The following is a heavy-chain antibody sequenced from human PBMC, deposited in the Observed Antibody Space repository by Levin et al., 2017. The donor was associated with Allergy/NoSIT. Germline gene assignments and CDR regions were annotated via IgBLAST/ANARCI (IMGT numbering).Heavy chain of an antibody. CDR1: GFTFSIYW. V-gene: IGHV3-7*01. CDR3: ARDGPVAPFDY. J-gene: IGHJ4*02. CDR2: IKGDGSEI. Sequence: GESLKISCSASGFTFSIYWMSWVRQAPGKGLEWVANIKGDGSEIYYVDSVKGRFTISRDNAKDSLYLQMNSVRAEVSAVYYCARDGPVAPFDYWGQGTLVTVSS.